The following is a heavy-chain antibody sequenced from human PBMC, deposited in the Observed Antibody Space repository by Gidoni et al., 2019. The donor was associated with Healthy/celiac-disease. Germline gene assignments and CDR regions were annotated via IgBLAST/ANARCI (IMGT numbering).Heavy chain of an antibody. CDR3: ARDGGIVVVPAAIDY. Sequence: EVQLVASGGGLVPPVGSLTLSVAASGFPFSRYSLNWVRQAPGKGLEWVLDISSSSSTRYNADSVKGRITISRDNAKNSLYLQMNSLRDEDTAVYYWARDGGIVVVPAAIDYWGQGTLVTVSS. CDR1: GFPFSRYS. CDR2: ISSSSSTR. V-gene: IGHV3-48*02. J-gene: IGHJ4*02. D-gene: IGHD2-2*01.